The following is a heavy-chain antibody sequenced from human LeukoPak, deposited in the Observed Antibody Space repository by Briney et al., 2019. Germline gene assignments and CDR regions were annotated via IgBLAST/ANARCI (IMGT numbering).Heavy chain of an antibody. J-gene: IGHJ5*02. CDR3: AKDALYCGGDCSINWFDP. CDR2: ISGSGGST. Sequence: GGSLRLSCAASGFTFSSYAVSWVRQAPGKGLEWVSAISGSGGSTYYADSVKGRFTISRDNSKNTLYLQMNSLRAEDTAVYYCAKDALYCGGDCSINWFDPWGQGTLVTVSS. CDR1: GFTFSSYA. D-gene: IGHD2-21*01. V-gene: IGHV3-23*01.